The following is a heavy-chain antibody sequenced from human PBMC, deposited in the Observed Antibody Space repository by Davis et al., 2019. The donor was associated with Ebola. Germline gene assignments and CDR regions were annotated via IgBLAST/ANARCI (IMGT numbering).Heavy chain of an antibody. Sequence: PGGSLRLSCAASGFTFSSYGMHWVRQAPGKGLEWVAFIRYDGSNKYYADSGKGRFTISRDNSKNTLYLQMNSLRAEDTAVYYCAKMGDRYNWNEGGNWFDPWGQGTLVTVSS. CDR1: GFTFSSYG. V-gene: IGHV3-30*02. CDR2: IRYDGSNK. CDR3: AKMGDRYNWNEGGNWFDP. D-gene: IGHD1-1*01. J-gene: IGHJ5*02.